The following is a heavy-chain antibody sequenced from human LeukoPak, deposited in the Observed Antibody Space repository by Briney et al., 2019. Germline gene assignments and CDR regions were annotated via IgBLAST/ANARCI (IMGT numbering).Heavy chain of an antibody. Sequence: GGSLRLSCAASGFTFSSYSMNWVRQAPGKGLEWVSSISSSSSYIYYADSVKGRFTISRDNAKNSLYLQMNSLRAEDTAVYYCARGGYYGSGSSDNWFDPWDQGTLVTVSS. CDR2: ISSSSSYI. CDR1: GFTFSSYS. D-gene: IGHD3-10*01. CDR3: ARGGYYGSGSSDNWFDP. J-gene: IGHJ5*02. V-gene: IGHV3-21*01.